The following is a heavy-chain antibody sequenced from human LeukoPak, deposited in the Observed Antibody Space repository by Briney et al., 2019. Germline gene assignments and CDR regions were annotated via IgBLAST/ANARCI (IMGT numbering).Heavy chain of an antibody. Sequence: GGSLRLSCAASGFTFSSYEMDWVRQAPGKGLEWVAFIRFDESNKYFADSVKGRFTISRDNSKNTVYLQMNSLRAEDTALYYCAKDRATVSDWDYYYMDVWGKGTTVTISS. V-gene: IGHV3-30*02. CDR1: GFTFSSYE. D-gene: IGHD3/OR15-3a*01. CDR3: AKDRATVSDWDYYYMDV. CDR2: IRFDESNK. J-gene: IGHJ6*03.